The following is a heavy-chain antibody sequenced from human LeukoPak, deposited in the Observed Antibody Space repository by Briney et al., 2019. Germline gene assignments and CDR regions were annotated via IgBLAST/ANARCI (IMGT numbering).Heavy chain of an antibody. J-gene: IGHJ4*02. D-gene: IGHD3-22*01. CDR2: TYYSGST. Sequence: SETLSLTCTVSGGSVGSYYWSWIRQPPRKGLEWIGYTYYSGSTNYNPSLKSRVTIPLDTSKNQFSLKLSSVTAADTAVYYCARHPETYYDSTVDYWGQGTLVTVSS. CDR1: GGSVGSYY. V-gene: IGHV4-59*08. CDR3: ARHPETYYDSTVDY.